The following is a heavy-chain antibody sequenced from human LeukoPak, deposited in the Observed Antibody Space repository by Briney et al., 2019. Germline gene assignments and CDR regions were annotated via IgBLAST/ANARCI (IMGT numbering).Heavy chain of an antibody. CDR1: GFTFSHYA. D-gene: IGHD1-1*01. Sequence: GGSLRLSCAASGFTFSHYAMHWVRQAPGKWLEWVAVISYAGNNKYHADSVKGRFSISRDNSKNTLFLQMNSLRTEDTGVYYCAKSGGRNDFNYWGQGTLVTVSS. J-gene: IGHJ4*02. CDR3: AKSGGRNDFNY. V-gene: IGHV3-30*04. CDR2: ISYAGNNK.